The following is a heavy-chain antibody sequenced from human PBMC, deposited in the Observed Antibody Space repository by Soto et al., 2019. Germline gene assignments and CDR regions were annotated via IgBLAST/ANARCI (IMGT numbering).Heavy chain of an antibody. D-gene: IGHD2-21*01. V-gene: IGHV1-69*13. CDR2: IIPIFGTA. J-gene: IGHJ6*02. CDR3: ASGGDIYYYYGMDV. Sequence: SVKVSCKASGGTFSSYAISWVRQAPGQGLEWMGGIIPIFGTANYAQKFQGRVTITADESTSTAYMELSSLRSEDTAVYYCASGGDIYYYYGMDVWGQGTTVTVSS. CDR1: GGTFSSYA.